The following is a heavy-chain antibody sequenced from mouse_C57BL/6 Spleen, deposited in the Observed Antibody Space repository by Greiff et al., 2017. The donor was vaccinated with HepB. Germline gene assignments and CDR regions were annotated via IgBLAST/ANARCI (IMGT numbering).Heavy chain of an antibody. CDR3: TRGGGYGYDERMDY. Sequence: LVESGAELVRPGASVTLSCKASGYTFTDYEMHWVKQTPVHGLEWIGAIDPETGGTAYNQKFKGKAILTADKSSSTAYMELRSLTSEDSAVYYCTRGGGYGYDERMDYWGQGTSVTVSS. V-gene: IGHV1-15*01. CDR1: GYTFTDYE. CDR2: IDPETGGT. D-gene: IGHD2-2*01. J-gene: IGHJ4*01.